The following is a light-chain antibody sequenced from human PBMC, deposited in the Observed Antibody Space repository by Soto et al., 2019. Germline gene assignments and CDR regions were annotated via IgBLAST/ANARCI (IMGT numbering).Light chain of an antibody. CDR3: SSYSGSSTLL. Sequence: QSVLTQPASVSGSPGQSITISCTGTSSDVGDFNYVSWYRHHPGKAPKLMIYEVTNRPSGISNRFSGSKSGNTASLTISGLQAEDEADYYCSSYSGSSTLLFGGGTKVTVL. V-gene: IGLV2-14*01. CDR1: SSDVGDFNY. CDR2: EVT. J-gene: IGLJ2*01.